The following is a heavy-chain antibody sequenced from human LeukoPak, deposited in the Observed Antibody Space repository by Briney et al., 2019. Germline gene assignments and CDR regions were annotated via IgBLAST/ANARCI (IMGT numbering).Heavy chain of an antibody. CDR2: IYSGGTT. D-gene: IGHD6-13*01. J-gene: IGHJ4*02. Sequence: GGSLRLSCKASGFTVSNNYMNWVRQAPGKGLEWVALIYSGGTTNYANSVKGRFTTSRDTSKNTLYLQMTNVRVEDTAVYYCARDPPGIAASVSGGWGQGTLVTVSS. V-gene: IGHV3-53*01. CDR1: GFTVSNNY. CDR3: ARDPPGIAASVSGG.